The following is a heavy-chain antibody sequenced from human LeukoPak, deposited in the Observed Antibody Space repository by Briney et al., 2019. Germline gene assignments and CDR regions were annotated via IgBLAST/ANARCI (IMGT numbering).Heavy chain of an antibody. Sequence: SETLSLTCTVSGGSISSGGYYWSWIRQLPGKGLEWIGYIYYSGSTYYNPSLKSRVTISVDTSKNQFSLKLSSVTAADTAVYYCARLHYYDSSGYYPDLDYWGQGTLVTVSS. CDR1: GGSISSGGYY. CDR2: IYYSGST. V-gene: IGHV4-31*03. CDR3: ARLHYYDSSGYYPDLDY. D-gene: IGHD3-22*01. J-gene: IGHJ4*02.